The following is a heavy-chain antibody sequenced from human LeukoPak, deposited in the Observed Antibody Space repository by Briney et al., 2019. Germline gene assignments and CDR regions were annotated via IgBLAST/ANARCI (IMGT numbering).Heavy chain of an antibody. Sequence: ASVKVSCKASGYTFISYAMHWVRQAPGQRLEWMGWINAGNGNTKYSQKFQGRVTITRDTSASTAYMELSSLRSEDTAVYYCARYIGAFDAFDIWGQGTMVTVSS. CDR2: INAGNGNT. V-gene: IGHV1-3*01. CDR1: GYTFISYA. J-gene: IGHJ3*02. D-gene: IGHD5-12*01. CDR3: ARYIGAFDAFDI.